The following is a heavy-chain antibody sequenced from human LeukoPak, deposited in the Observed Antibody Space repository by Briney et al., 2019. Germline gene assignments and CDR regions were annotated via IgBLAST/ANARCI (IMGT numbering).Heavy chain of an antibody. CDR3: SKDSALRECNIVVVPAARKGYNWFDP. Sequence: PGGSLRLSCAASGFTFSSYAMSWVRQAPGKGLEWVSAISGSGGSTYYADSVKGRFTISRDNSKNTLYLQMNSLRAEDTAVYYCSKDSALRECNIVVVPAARKGYNWFDPWGQGTLVTVSS. J-gene: IGHJ5*02. D-gene: IGHD2-2*01. V-gene: IGHV3-23*01. CDR1: GFTFSSYA. CDR2: ISGSGGST.